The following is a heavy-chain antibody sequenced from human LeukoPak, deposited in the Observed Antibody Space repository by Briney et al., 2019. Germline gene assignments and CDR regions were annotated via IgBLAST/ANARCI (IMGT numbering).Heavy chain of an antibody. CDR3: ARDLPYSSSWESIDY. J-gene: IGHJ4*02. V-gene: IGHV1-69*06. CDR2: IIPIFGTA. D-gene: IGHD6-13*01. CDR1: GYTFTSYP. Sequence: ASVKVSCKASGYTFTSYPIGWVRQAPGQGLEWMGGIIPIFGTANFAQKSQARVTITADKSTSTAYMELSSLRSEDTAVYYCARDLPYSSSWESIDYWGQGTLVTVSS.